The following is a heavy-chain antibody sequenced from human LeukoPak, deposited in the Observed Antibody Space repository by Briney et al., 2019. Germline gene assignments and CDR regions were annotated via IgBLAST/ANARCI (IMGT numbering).Heavy chain of an antibody. CDR2: IIPIFGTA. CDR1: GGTFSSYA. D-gene: IGHD3-9*01. CDR3: ARGLDDILTGYYNAYYGMDV. J-gene: IGHJ6*02. Sequence: EASVTVSCTASGGTFSSYAISWVRQAPGQGLEWMGGIIPIFGTANYAQKFQGRVTITADESTSTAYMELSSLRSEDTAVYYCARGLDDILTGYYNAYYGMDVWGQGTTVTVSS. V-gene: IGHV1-69*13.